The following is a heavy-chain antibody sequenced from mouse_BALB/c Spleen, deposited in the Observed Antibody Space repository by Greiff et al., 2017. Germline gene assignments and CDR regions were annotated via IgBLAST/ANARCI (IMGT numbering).Heavy chain of an antibody. CDR2: ISSGGSYT. V-gene: IGHV5-6-4*01. Sequence: VKLVESGGGLVKPGGSLKLSCAASGFTFSSYTMSWVRQTPEKRLEWVATISSGGSYTYYPDSVKGRFTISRDNARNILYLQMSSLRSEDTAMYYCARGDGYYEAYWGQGTLVTVSA. CDR1: GFTFSSYT. CDR3: ARGDGYYEAY. D-gene: IGHD2-3*01. J-gene: IGHJ3*01.